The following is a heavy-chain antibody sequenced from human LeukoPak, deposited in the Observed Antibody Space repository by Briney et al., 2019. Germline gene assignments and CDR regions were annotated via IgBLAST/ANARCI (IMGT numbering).Heavy chain of an antibody. D-gene: IGHD1-26*01. CDR1: GGTFSSYA. CDR2: FIPIFGTA. J-gene: IGHJ5*02. Sequence: SVKVSCKASGGTFSSYAISWVRQAPGQGLDWMGGFIPIFGTANYAQKFQGRVTITADESTSTAYMELRSLRPEDTAVYYCARTPSLAHKYNWFDPWGQGTLVTVSS. V-gene: IGHV1-69*13. CDR3: ARTPSLAHKYNWFDP.